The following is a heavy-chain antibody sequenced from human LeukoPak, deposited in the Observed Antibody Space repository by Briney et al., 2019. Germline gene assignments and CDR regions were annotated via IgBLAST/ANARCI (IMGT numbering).Heavy chain of an antibody. V-gene: IGHV4-39*07. CDR3: ARRGGGLDY. D-gene: IGHD4-23*01. CDR1: GGSISSSSYY. Sequence: SETPSLTCTVSGGSISSSSYYWGWIRQPPGKGLEWIGSIYYSGSTYYNPSLKSRVTISVDTSKNQFSLKLSSVTAADTAVYYCARRGGGLDYWGQGTLVTVSS. J-gene: IGHJ4*02. CDR2: IYYSGST.